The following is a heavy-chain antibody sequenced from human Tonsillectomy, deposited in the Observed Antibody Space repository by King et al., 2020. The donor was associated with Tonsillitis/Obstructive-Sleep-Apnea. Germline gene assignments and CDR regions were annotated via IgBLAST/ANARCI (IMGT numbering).Heavy chain of an antibody. CDR1: WFTVSSNY. J-gene: IGHJ6*03. CDR2: IYSGGIT. V-gene: IGHV3-53*01. CDR3: ARDQDYGSGSYFHYYYYMDV. Sequence: QLVESGGGLIQPGGSLRLSCAASWFTVSSNYMSCVRQAPGKGLEWVSVIYSGGITYYADSVKGRLTISRDNSKNTLYLQINSLRAEDTAVYYSARDQDYGSGSYFHYYYYMDVWGKGTTVTVSS. D-gene: IGHD3-10*01.